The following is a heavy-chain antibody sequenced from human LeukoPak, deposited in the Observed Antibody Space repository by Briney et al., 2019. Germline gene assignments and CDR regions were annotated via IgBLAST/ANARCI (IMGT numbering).Heavy chain of an antibody. Sequence: LGGSLRLSCAASGLTFSNYWMTWVRQAPGKGLEWVANINRDGSERYYVDSVKGRFTISRDDAKSSLYLQMNSLRAEDTAVYYCARINDFWSGPTLDVWGQGTTVTVSS. J-gene: IGHJ6*02. D-gene: IGHD3-3*01. CDR3: ARINDFWSGPTLDV. CDR2: INRDGSER. CDR1: GLTFSNYW. V-gene: IGHV3-7*03.